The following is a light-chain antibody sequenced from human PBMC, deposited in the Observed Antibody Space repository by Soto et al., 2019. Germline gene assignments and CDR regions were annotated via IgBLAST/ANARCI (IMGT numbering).Light chain of an antibody. CDR1: SSNIGNHA. Sequence: QSVLTQPPSVPEAPRQRVTISCSGSSSNIGNHAVNWYQQLPGKAPKLLIYYDDLLPSGVSDRYSGSKSGTSASLAISGLQSEDEADYYCATWDDSLNGWVFGGGTQLTVL. J-gene: IGLJ3*02. CDR3: ATWDDSLNGWV. CDR2: YDD. V-gene: IGLV1-36*01.